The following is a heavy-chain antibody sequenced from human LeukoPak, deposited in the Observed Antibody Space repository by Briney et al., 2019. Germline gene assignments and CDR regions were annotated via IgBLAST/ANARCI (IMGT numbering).Heavy chain of an antibody. J-gene: IGHJ4*02. CDR2: IYYSGST. Sequence: SETLSLTCTVSGGSISSSSYYWGWIRQPPGKELEWIGSIYYSGSTYYNPSLKSRVTISVDTSKNQFSLKLSSVTAADTAVYYCARQTYYDFWSGPSHFDYWGQGTLVTVSS. V-gene: IGHV4-39*01. CDR3: ARQTYYDFWSGPSHFDY. D-gene: IGHD3-3*01. CDR1: GGSISSSSYY.